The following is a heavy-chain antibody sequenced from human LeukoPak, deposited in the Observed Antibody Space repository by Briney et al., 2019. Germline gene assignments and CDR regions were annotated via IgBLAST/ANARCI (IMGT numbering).Heavy chain of an antibody. V-gene: IGHV3-30*18. Sequence: GGSLRLSCAASGFTFSSYGMHWVRQAPGKGLEWVAVISYDGSNKYYADSVKGRSTISRDNSKNTLYLQMNSLRAEDTAVYYCAKSFEVSHQYYYGMDVWGQGTTVTVSS. D-gene: IGHD3-9*01. CDR3: AKSFEVSHQYYYGMDV. CDR2: ISYDGSNK. J-gene: IGHJ6*02. CDR1: GFTFSSYG.